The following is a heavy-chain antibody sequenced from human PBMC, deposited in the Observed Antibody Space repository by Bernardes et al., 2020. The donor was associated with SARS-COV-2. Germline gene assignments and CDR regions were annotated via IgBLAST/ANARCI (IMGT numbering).Heavy chain of an antibody. CDR3: SRNPERIAALWGSDKDV. D-gene: IGHD6-13*01. CDR1: GGSFSGYY. Sequence: SESLSLTCAVYGGSFSGYYWSWIRQPPGKGLEWIGEITHSGSTNYNPSLKSRVTITVDTSKNQFSLKVSSVTAADTDVYYCSRNPERIAALWGSDKDVWGQGTTVTVS. CDR2: ITHSGST. J-gene: IGHJ6*02. V-gene: IGHV4-34*01.